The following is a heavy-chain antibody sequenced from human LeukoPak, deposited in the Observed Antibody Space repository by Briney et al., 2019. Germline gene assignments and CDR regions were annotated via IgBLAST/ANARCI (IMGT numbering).Heavy chain of an antibody. CDR3: ARDESSGLNWFDP. V-gene: IGHV3-7*01. CDR1: GFTFSSYW. J-gene: IGHJ5*02. D-gene: IGHD6-19*01. Sequence: GGSLRLSCAASGFTFSSYWMSWVRQTPGKGLGWVTNIKQDGSEKYYGDSVKGRFTISRDNAKNSLYLQMNSLRAEDTAVYYCARDESSGLNWFDPWGQGTLVTVSS. CDR2: IKQDGSEK.